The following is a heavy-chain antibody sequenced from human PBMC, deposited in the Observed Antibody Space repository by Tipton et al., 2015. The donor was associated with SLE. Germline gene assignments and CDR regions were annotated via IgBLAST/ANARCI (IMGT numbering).Heavy chain of an antibody. V-gene: IGHV4-34*01. CDR3: ARGLFPWELFY. J-gene: IGHJ4*02. Sequence: GLVKPSETLSLTCAVYGGSFSGYYWSWIRQPPGKGLEWIGEINHRGSTNYNPSLKSRATISVDTSKNQFSLKLSSVTAADTAVYYCARGLFPWELFYWGQGTLVTVSS. CDR1: GGSFSGYY. CDR2: INHRGST. D-gene: IGHD1-26*01.